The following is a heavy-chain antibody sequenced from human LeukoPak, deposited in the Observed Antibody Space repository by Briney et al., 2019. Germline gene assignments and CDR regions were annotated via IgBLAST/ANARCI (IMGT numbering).Heavy chain of an antibody. CDR3: ARDFRDTAMGIDY. CDR2: IKQDGNEK. Sequence: GGSLRLSCAASGFTFTTYWMSWVRQAPGKGLEWVANIKQDGNEKYYVDSVKGRFTISRDNAKNSLYLQMNSLRAEDTAVYYCARDFRDTAMGIDYWGQGTLATVSS. J-gene: IGHJ4*02. D-gene: IGHD5-18*01. CDR1: GFTFTTYW. V-gene: IGHV3-7*01.